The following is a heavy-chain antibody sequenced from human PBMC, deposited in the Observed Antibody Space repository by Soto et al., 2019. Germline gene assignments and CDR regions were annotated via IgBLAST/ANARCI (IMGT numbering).Heavy chain of an antibody. CDR3: ATVVPAAMYYYYYYGMDV. Sequence: GGSLRLSCAASGFTFSSYAMSWVRQAPGKGLEWVSAISGSGGSTYYADSVKGRFTISRDNSKNTLYLQMNSLRAEDTAVYYCATVVPAAMYYYYYYGMDVWGQGTTVTVSS. J-gene: IGHJ6*02. V-gene: IGHV3-23*01. CDR2: ISGSGGST. CDR1: GFTFSSYA. D-gene: IGHD2-2*01.